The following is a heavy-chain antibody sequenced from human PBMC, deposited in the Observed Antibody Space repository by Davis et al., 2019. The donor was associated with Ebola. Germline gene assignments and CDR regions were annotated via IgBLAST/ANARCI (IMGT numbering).Heavy chain of an antibody. Sequence: SLKISCAASGFTFSSYSMNWVRQAPVKWLEWVSSISSISSYIYYADSVKARFTISSDNAKNSLYLQMNSLRAEDTAVYYCARDGAGHYYDSSGYWTYFDYWGQGTLVTVSS. J-gene: IGHJ4*02. D-gene: IGHD3-22*01. CDR1: GFTFSSYS. V-gene: IGHV3-21*01. CDR2: ISSISSYI. CDR3: ARDGAGHYYDSSGYWTYFDY.